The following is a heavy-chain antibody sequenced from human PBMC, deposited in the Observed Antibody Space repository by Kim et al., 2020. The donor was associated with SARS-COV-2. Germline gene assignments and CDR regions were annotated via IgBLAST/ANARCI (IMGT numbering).Heavy chain of an antibody. D-gene: IGHD3-22*01. CDR2: IWYDGSNK. V-gene: IGHV3-33*08. CDR1: GFTFSSYW. CDR3: AREEDYYDSSGVGSSWFDP. J-gene: IGHJ5*02. Sequence: GGSLRLSCAASGFTFSSYWMSWVRQAPGKGLEWVAVIWYDGSNKYYADSVKGRFTISRDNSKNTLYLQMNSLRAEDTAVYYCAREEDYYDSSGVGSSWFDPWGQGTLVTVSS.